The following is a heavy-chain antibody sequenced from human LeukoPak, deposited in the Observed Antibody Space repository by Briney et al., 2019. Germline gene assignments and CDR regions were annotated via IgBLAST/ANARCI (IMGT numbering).Heavy chain of an antibody. V-gene: IGHV1-69*06. J-gene: IGHJ4*02. CDR3: ARDALRYFDWLFY. CDR2: IIPIFGTA. D-gene: IGHD3-9*01. Sequence: SVKVSCKASGGTFSSYAISWVRQAPGQGLEWMGGIIPIFGTANYAQKFQGRVTITADKSTSTAYMELSSLRSEDTAVYYCARDALRYFDWLFYWGQGTLVTVSS. CDR1: GGTFSSYA.